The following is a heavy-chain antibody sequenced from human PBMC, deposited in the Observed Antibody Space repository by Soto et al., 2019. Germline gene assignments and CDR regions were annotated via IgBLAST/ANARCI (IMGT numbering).Heavy chain of an antibody. V-gene: IGHV4-34*01. CDR3: ARNSRVYYYSYMDV. J-gene: IGHJ6*03. Sequence: SETLSLTCAVYGGSFSGYYWSWVRQPPGKGLEWIGEINHSGSTNYNPSLKSRVTISVDTSKNQFSLKLSSVTAADTAVYYCARNSRVYYYSYMDVWGKGTTVTVSS. CDR2: INHSGST. CDR1: GGSFSGYY.